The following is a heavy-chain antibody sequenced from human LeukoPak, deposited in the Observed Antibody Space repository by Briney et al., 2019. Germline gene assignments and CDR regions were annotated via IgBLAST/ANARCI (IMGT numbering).Heavy chain of an antibody. CDR2: ISGSGGST. V-gene: IGHV3-23*01. Sequence: PGGSLRLSCAASGFTFSSYAMSWVRQAPGKGPEWVSAISGSGGSTYYADSVKGRFTISKDNAKNTVYLQMNSLRAEDTAVYYCVSFYETYWGRGTLVTVSS. J-gene: IGHJ4*02. CDR3: VSFYETY. D-gene: IGHD2/OR15-2a*01. CDR1: GFTFSSYA.